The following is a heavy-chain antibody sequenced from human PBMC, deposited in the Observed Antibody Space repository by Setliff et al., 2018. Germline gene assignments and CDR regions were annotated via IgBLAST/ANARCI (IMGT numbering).Heavy chain of an antibody. D-gene: IGHD6-19*01. CDR1: GYRFTTYW. CDR2: VFSGDSDT. J-gene: IGHJ6*03. CDR3: ARMAGPYYHYYYMKV. Sequence: GESLKISCKGSGYRFTTYWNGWVRQMPGKGLDWMGIVFSGDSDTRYSPSFQDLVTISADKSISTAFLQWSSLKASDTAMYYCARMAGPYYHYYYMKVWGKGTKVTV. V-gene: IGHV5-51*01.